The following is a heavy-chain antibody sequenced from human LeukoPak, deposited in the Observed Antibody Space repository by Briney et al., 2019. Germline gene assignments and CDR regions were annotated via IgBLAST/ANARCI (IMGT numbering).Heavy chain of an antibody. D-gene: IGHD3-10*01. CDR3: ARGTMASDF. J-gene: IGHJ4*02. Sequence: PGGSLRLSCAASGFTFSGYYMTWIRQTPGKGLEWVSYISISGTTTFYVDSVKGRFTISRDNTKNSLYLQMNSLRAEDTAMYYCARGTMASDFWGQGTLVTVSS. CDR1: GFTFSGYY. V-gene: IGHV3-11*01. CDR2: ISISGTTT.